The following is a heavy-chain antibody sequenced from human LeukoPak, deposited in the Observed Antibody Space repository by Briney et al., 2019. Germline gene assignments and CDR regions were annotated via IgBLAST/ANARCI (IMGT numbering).Heavy chain of an antibody. J-gene: IGHJ4*02. D-gene: IGHD6-13*01. V-gene: IGHV4-39*07. CDR1: GGSISTSRYY. CDR2: IYHSGNT. CDR3: ASVRVGSSRWFY. Sequence: KPSETLSLTCSVSGGSISTSRYYWGWIRQSPGKGLEWVGSIYHSGNTYYNPSLRSRGTISVDTSKNQFSLKLSSVTAADRAVYYCASVRVGSSRWFYWGQGALVTVSS.